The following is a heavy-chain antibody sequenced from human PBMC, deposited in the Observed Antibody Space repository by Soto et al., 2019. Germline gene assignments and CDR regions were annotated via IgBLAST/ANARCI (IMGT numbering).Heavy chain of an antibody. Sequence: QPGGSLRLSCAASGFTFSSYWVHWVRQAPGKGLVWVSRINSDGSSTSYADSVKGRFTISRDNAKNTLYLQMNSLRAEDTAVYYCARGPWFLAAQFDYWGQGTLVTVSS. CDR2: INSDGSST. D-gene: IGHD6-6*01. V-gene: IGHV3-74*01. CDR1: GFTFSSYW. CDR3: ARGPWFLAAQFDY. J-gene: IGHJ4*02.